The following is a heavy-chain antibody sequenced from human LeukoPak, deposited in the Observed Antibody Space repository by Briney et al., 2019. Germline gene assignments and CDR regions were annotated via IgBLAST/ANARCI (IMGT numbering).Heavy chain of an antibody. V-gene: IGHV3-48*01. CDR3: ARAGQLDAFDI. CDR2: ISSSNSPI. CDR1: GFTFSSYS. Sequence: GGSLRLSCVASGFTFSSYSMNWVRQAPGKGLEWVSYISSSNSPIYYADSLRGRFTISRDNAKNSLFLQVNSLRVEDTAVYYCARAGQLDAFDIWGQGTMVTVSS. D-gene: IGHD6-6*01. J-gene: IGHJ3*02.